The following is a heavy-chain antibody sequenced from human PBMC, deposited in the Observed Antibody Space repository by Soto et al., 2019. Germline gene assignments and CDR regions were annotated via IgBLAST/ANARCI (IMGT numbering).Heavy chain of an antibody. Sequence: EVQLLESGGGLVQPGGSLRLSCAASGFTFSSYAMSWVRQAPGKGLEWVSAISGSGGSTYYADSVKGRFTISRDNSKNTLDLQMNSLRAEDTAVYYCAKVGCSSTSCYTDYWGQGTLVTVSS. D-gene: IGHD2-2*02. CDR3: AKVGCSSTSCYTDY. CDR2: ISGSGGST. CDR1: GFTFSSYA. V-gene: IGHV3-23*01. J-gene: IGHJ4*02.